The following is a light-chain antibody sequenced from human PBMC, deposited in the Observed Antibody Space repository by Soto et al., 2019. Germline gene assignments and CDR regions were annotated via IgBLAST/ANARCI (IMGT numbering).Light chain of an antibody. J-gene: IGLJ3*02. V-gene: IGLV2-23*01. Sequence: QSVLTQPASVSGSPGQSITISCTGTSSNVGSFNLVSWYQHHPDKAPKLMIYEGSRRPSGVSNRFSGSRSGNTASLTISGLQAEDEADYYCCSYAGSGTWVFGGGTQLTVL. CDR2: EGS. CDR3: CSYAGSGTWV. CDR1: SSNVGSFNL.